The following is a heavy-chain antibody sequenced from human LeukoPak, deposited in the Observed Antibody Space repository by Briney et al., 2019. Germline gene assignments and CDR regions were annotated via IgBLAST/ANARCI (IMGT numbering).Heavy chain of an antibody. CDR3: AGTMVVTPVYYFDY. D-gene: IGHD2-21*02. J-gene: IGHJ4*02. CDR1: GDSISGYY. Sequence: SETLSLTCTVSGDSISGYYWNWIRQPPGKGLEWIEYIHYTGSTKYNPSLKSRVTISVETSKNQFSLTLSSVTAADTAVYYCAGTMVVTPVYYFDYWGQGTLVTVSS. CDR2: IHYTGST. V-gene: IGHV4-59*01.